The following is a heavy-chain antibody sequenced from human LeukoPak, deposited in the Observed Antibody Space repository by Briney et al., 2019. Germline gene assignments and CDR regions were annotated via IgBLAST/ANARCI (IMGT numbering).Heavy chain of an antibody. D-gene: IGHD2-8*01. CDR3: ARDADGPGSLIDY. CDR1: GFSFNTYW. Sequence: PGGSLRLSCAASGFSFNTYWMQWVRQAPGKGLEWVSRISSDGSTTTYADSVQGRFSVSRDNGKNTLYLQASSLRADDTALYYCARDADGPGSLIDYWGQGTLVTVSS. J-gene: IGHJ4*02. V-gene: IGHV3-74*01. CDR2: ISSDGSTT.